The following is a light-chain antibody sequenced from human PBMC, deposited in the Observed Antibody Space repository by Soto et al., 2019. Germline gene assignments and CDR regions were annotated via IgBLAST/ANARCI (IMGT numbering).Light chain of an antibody. Sequence: DIQMIQSPSSLSASVGDRVSITCRASQSIAYYLNWFQQKPGTAPKLLIYAASSLQSGVPSRLSSSRAGTDFTLTISSMQPEDSAIYYCQQSSNSPLYTFGQGTKL. CDR1: QSIAYY. CDR2: AAS. CDR3: QQSSNSPLYT. J-gene: IGKJ2*01. V-gene: IGKV1-39*01.